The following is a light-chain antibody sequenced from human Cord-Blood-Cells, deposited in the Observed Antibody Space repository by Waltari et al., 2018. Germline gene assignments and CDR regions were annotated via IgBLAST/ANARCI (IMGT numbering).Light chain of an antibody. CDR1: SSDVGGYNY. CDR3: SSYTSSSTYV. Sequence: QSALTQPASVSGSPGQSITISCTGTSSDVGGYNYVSRYQQHPGKAPKLMIYEVSNRPSGVSSRFSGAKSGNTASLTISGLQAEYEADYYCSSYTSSSTYVVGTGTKVTVL. V-gene: IGLV2-14*01. CDR2: EVS. J-gene: IGLJ1*01.